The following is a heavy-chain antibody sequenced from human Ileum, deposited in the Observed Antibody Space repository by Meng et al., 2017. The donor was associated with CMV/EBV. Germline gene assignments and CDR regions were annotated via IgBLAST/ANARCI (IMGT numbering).Heavy chain of an antibody. CDR2: ISNSGDST. CDR1: GFPFSTYA. V-gene: IGHV3-23*01. CDR3: AKDVGPGGNYGWFDP. J-gene: IGHJ5*02. Sequence: SGFPFSTYAMSWVRQAPGKGLEWVSAISNSGDSTYYADSVKGRFTISRDNSKSTLYLQMNSLRGEDTAVYHCAKDVGPGGNYGWFDPWGQGTLVTVSS. D-gene: IGHD1-7*01.